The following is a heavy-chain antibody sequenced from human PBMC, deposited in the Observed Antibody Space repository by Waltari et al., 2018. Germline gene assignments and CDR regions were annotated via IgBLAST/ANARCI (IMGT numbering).Heavy chain of an antibody. CDR1: GYTFTSYA. D-gene: IGHD6-19*01. CDR3: ASGSGQWLVPFDY. CDR2: INAGNGNT. V-gene: IGHV1-3*01. Sequence: QVQLVQSGAEVKKPGASVKVSCKASGYTFTSYAMHWVRQAPGQRLEWMGWINAGNGNTKYSQKVQGRVTITRDTSASTAYMELSSLRSEDTAVYYCASGSGQWLVPFDYWGQGTLVTVSS. J-gene: IGHJ4*02.